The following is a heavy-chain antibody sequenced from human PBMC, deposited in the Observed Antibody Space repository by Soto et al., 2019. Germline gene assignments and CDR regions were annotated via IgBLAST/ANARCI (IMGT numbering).Heavy chain of an antibody. V-gene: IGHV1-69*06. CDR2: IIPIFGTI. CDR1: GGTFSSDA. Sequence: QVQLVQSGAEVKKPGSSVKVSCKPSGGTFSSDAITWVRQAPGQGLEWMGGIIPIFGTINYAQKFQGRVTSTADKSTTTAYMELSSLRSEDTAIYYCARDKSADSSGYLYYFDYWGQGTLVTVSS. J-gene: IGHJ4*02. D-gene: IGHD3-22*01. CDR3: ARDKSADSSGYLYYFDY.